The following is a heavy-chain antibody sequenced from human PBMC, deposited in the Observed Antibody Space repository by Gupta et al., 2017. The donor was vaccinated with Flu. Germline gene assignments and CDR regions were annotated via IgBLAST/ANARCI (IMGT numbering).Heavy chain of an antibody. Sequence: QVQLVESGGGVVQPGRSQRLSCAASGFTFSKYGMHWVRQAPGKGLEWVAVISDDGRNKYYADALKGRFTISRDNSRNTLSLQMNSLRAEDTAIYYCAKGRGRDFDYWGQGTLVTVSS. J-gene: IGHJ4*02. CDR1: GFTFSKYG. CDR2: ISDDGRNK. D-gene: IGHD3-16*01. CDR3: AKGRGRDFDY. V-gene: IGHV3-30*18.